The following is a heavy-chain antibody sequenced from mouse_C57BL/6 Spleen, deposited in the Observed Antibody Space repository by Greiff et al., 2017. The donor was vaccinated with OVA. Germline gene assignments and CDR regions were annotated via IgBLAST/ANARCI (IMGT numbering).Heavy chain of an antibody. J-gene: IGHJ4*01. D-gene: IGHD2-3*01. CDR1: GFTFNTYA. V-gene: IGHV10-3*01. CDR3: VRRGWLLYGDYYAMDY. CDR2: IRSKSSNYAT. Sequence: DAGGGLVQPKGSLKLSCAASGFTFNTYAMHWVRQAPGKGLEWVARIRSKSSNYATYYADSVKDRFTISRDDSQSMLYLQMNNLKTEDTAMYYCVRRGWLLYGDYYAMDYWGQGTSVTVSS.